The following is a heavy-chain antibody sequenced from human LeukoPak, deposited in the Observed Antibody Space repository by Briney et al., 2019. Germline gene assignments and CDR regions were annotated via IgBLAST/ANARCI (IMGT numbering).Heavy chain of an antibody. CDR1: GFTFTFFN. V-gene: IGHV4-59*05. J-gene: IGHJ6*03. Sequence: RAGGSLRLSCAASGFTFTFFNMNWVRQAPGKGLEWIGSIYYSGSTYYNPSLKSRVTISVDTSKNQFSLKLSSVTAADTAVYYCARQVMVRGVIGPYYMDVWGKGTTVTVSS. D-gene: IGHD3-10*01. CDR2: IYYSGST. CDR3: ARQVMVRGVIGPYYMDV.